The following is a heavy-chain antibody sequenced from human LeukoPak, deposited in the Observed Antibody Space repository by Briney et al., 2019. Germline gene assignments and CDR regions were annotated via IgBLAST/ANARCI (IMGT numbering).Heavy chain of an antibody. Sequence: ASVKVSCKASGYSFTSYAIHWVRQAPGQRLDWMGWITVGNGNTKYSQKFQDRVTITRDTSANTAYMELSSLRSEDTAVYYCARDLKQFGGWLDYWGQGTLVTVSS. CDR3: ARDLKQFGGWLDY. J-gene: IGHJ4*02. V-gene: IGHV1-3*01. CDR1: GYSFTSYA. CDR2: ITVGNGNT. D-gene: IGHD6-19*01.